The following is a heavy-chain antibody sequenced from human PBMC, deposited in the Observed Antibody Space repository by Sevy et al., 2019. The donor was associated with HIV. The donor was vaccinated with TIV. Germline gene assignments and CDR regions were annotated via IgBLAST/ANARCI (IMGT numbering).Heavy chain of an antibody. Sequence: GGSLLSCAASGFTFSDYYMSWIRQAPGKGLQWISYIDGNGDTIYYADSLKGRFTISRDNDKNSLYLQMNSLRAEDTAVYYCARDHVKDGDLGDYYYFAMDVWGQGTTVTVSS. CDR2: IDGNGDTI. V-gene: IGHV3-11*01. J-gene: IGHJ6*02. CDR1: GFTFSDYY. CDR3: ARDHVKDGDLGDYYYFAMDV. D-gene: IGHD4-17*01.